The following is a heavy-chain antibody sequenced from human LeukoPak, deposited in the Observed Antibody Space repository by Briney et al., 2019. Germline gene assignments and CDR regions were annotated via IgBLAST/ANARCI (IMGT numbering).Heavy chain of an antibody. J-gene: IGHJ4*02. D-gene: IGHD4-17*01. CDR1: GFTFSRYD. V-gene: IGHV3-13*01. Sequence: GGSLRLSCAPSGFTFSRYDMHWVRQATGKSLEWVSGIGTGGDTYYVGSVKGRFTISRENAKNSLYLQMNSLRAEDTALYYCVRGGDPKPFDYWGQGALVTVSS. CDR3: VRGGDPKPFDY. CDR2: IGTGGDT.